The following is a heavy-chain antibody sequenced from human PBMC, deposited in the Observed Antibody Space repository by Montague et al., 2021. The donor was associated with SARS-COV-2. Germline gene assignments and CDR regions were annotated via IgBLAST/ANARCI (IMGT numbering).Heavy chain of an antibody. CDR3: ARDLNEYSSSGGFDY. CDR1: GGSISRYY. J-gene: IGHJ4*02. CDR2: IYYSGST. D-gene: IGHD6-6*01. Sequence: SETLSLTCTVSGGSISRYYWNWIRQSPGKGLEWIGSIYYSGSTYYNPSLKSRVTISVDTSKNQFSLKLSSVTAADTAVYYCARDLNEYSSSGGFDYWGQGTLVTVSS. V-gene: IGHV4-59*12.